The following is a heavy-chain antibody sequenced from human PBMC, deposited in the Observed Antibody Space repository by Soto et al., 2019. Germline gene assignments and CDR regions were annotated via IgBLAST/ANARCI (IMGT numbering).Heavy chain of an antibody. V-gene: IGHV4-59*01. Sequence: KPSETLSLTCTVSGGSISSYYWSWIRQPPGKGLEWIGYIYYSGSTNYNPSLKSRVTISVDTSKNQFSLKLSSVTAADTAVYYCATMAPNRYYFDYWGQGTLVTVSS. CDR3: ATMAPNRYYFDY. CDR1: GGSISSYY. CDR2: IYYSGST. J-gene: IGHJ4*02.